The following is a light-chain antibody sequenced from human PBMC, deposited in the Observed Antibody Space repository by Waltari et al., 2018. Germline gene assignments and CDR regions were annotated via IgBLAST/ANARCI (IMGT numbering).Light chain of an antibody. V-gene: IGKV3-15*01. Sequence: IEMTQSPATLSVSPGERVTLPCRASESISRNLAWYQQKPGQVPRLLFYGASTRATGVPARFSGSGSGTEFTLTISSLQSEDSAVYYCQQYHNWPPRTFGQGTKVEIK. CDR3: QQYHNWPPRT. CDR1: ESISRN. J-gene: IGKJ1*01. CDR2: GAS.